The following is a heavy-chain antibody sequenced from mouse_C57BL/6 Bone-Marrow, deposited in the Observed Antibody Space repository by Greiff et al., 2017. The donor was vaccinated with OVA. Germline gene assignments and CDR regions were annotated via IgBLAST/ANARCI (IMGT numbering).Heavy chain of an antibody. CDR1: GYTFTSYG. J-gene: IGHJ3*01. CDR3: ARGGFWAWFAY. Sequence: QVQLKESGAELARPGASVKLSCKASGYTFTSYGISWVKQRTGQGLEWIGEIYPRSGNTYYNEKFKGKATLTADKSSSTAYMELRSLTSEDSAVYFCARGGFWAWFAYWGQGTLVTVSA. CDR2: IYPRSGNT. V-gene: IGHV1-81*01.